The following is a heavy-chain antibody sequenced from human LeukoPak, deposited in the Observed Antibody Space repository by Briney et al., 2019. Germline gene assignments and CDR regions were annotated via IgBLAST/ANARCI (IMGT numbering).Heavy chain of an antibody. CDR3: ARHSYNYYGLDV. D-gene: IGHD1-26*01. CDR2: IYHSGDT. Sequence: SETLSLTCTVSGYSVSSGYYWGWIRQPPGKGLEWIASIYHSGDTYYNPSLRSRVTISLDMSKNQFSLKLSSVTAADTALYYCARHSYNYYGLDVWGQGTTITVSS. V-gene: IGHV4-38-2*02. J-gene: IGHJ6*02. CDR1: GYSVSSGYY.